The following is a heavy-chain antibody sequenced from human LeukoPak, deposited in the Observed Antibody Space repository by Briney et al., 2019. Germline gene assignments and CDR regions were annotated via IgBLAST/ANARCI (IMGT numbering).Heavy chain of an antibody. CDR2: ISAYNGNT. CDR3: ARGLMPYYYDSSGYYRLGAFDI. V-gene: IGHV1-18*01. D-gene: IGHD3-22*01. CDR1: GYTFTSYV. J-gene: IGHJ3*02. Sequence: ASVKVSCKASGYTFTSYVISWVRQAPGQGLEWMGWISAYNGNTNYAQKLQGRVTMTTDTSTSTAYMELRSLRSDDTAVYYCARGLMPYYYDSSGYYRLGAFDIWGQGTMVTVSS.